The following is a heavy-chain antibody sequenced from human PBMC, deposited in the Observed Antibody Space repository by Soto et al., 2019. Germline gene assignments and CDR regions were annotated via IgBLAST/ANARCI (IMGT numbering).Heavy chain of an antibody. J-gene: IGHJ5*02. CDR2: IKSKTDGGTR. D-gene: IGHD1-26*01. CDR3: VTGRARRGKGHSDP. V-gene: IGHV3-15*01. Sequence: EVQLVESGGGLVKPGGSLRLSCAASGFIFSDAWMSWVRQAPGKGLEWVGRIKSKTDGGTRNYAAPVKDRFTISRDDSGNMLYLQMNSLKTEDTAVCYCVTGRARRGKGHSDPRAHGPLVTVSS. CDR1: GFIFSDAW.